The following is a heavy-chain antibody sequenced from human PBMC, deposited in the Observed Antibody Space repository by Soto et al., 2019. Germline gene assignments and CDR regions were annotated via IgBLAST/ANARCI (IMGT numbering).Heavy chain of an antibody. D-gene: IGHD2-15*01. CDR2: IYYSGST. J-gene: IGHJ4*02. CDR1: GGSVSSGSYY. CDR3: AREHTYCSGGSCYGGTLDY. Sequence: QVQLQESGPGLVKPSETLSLTCTVSGGSVSSGSYYWSWIRQPPGKGLEWIGYIYYSGSTNYNPSLKSRVTISVDTSKNQFSLKLSSVTAADTAVYYCAREHTYCSGGSCYGGTLDYWGQGTLVTVSS. V-gene: IGHV4-61*01.